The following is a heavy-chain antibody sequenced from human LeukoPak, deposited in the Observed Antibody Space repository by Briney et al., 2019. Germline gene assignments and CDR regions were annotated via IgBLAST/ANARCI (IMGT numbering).Heavy chain of an antibody. CDR1: GFTFSSYA. CDR3: ARGPMSIAARPTYFDY. CDR2: ISSNGGST. J-gene: IGHJ4*02. Sequence: GGSLRLSCAASGFTFSSYAMHWVRQAPGKGLEYVSAISSNGGSTYYANSVKGRFTISRDNSKNTLYLQMGSLRAEDMAVYYCARGPMSIAARPTYFDYWGQGTLVTVSS. V-gene: IGHV3-64*01. D-gene: IGHD6-6*01.